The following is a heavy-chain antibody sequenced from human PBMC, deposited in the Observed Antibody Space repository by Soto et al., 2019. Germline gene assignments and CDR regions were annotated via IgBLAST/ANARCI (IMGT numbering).Heavy chain of an antibody. D-gene: IGHD1-26*01. CDR3: ARGDIVGATTFYFDY. V-gene: IGHV1-18*01. Sequence: ASVKFSCTASGYTFTSYGISWVRQAPGQGLEWMGWISAYNGNTNYAQKLQGRVTMTTDTSTSTAYMELRSLRSDDTAVYYCARGDIVGATTFYFDYWGQGTLVTVSS. CDR1: GYTFTSYG. J-gene: IGHJ4*02. CDR2: ISAYNGNT.